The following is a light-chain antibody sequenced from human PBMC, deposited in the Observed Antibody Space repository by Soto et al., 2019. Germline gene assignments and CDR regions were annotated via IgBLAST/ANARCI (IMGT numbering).Light chain of an antibody. J-gene: IGLJ1*01. CDR1: SSDVGGYNF. Sequence: QSVLTQPASVSGSPGQSITISCTGTSSDVGGYNFVSWLQHHPGKAPKLMIYEVTNRPSGVPDRFSGSKSGNTASLTISGLQAEDEADYYCTSYRSGNTRAFGTGTKLTVL. CDR2: EVT. CDR3: TSYRSGNTRA. V-gene: IGLV2-14*01.